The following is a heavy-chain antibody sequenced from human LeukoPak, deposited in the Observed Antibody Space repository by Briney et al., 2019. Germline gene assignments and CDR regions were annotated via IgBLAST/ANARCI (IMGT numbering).Heavy chain of an antibody. J-gene: IGHJ4*02. V-gene: IGHV3-23*01. CDR1: GFTFSTHA. CDR3: AKGVNYFVLEY. D-gene: IGHD3-10*02. CDR2: LSPSGGIT. Sequence: GGSLRLSCTASGFTFSTHAMSWVRQAPGKGLEWVSALSPSGGITHYEESVKGRFAISRDNSKNTLYLQMNSLRADDTAVYYCAKGVNYFVLEYWGQGTLVTISS.